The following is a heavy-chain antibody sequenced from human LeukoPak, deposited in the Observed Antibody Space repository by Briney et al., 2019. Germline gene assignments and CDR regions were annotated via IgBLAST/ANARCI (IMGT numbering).Heavy chain of an antibody. CDR2: IKQDESEK. Sequence: GGSLRLSCAASGFTFSNYWMTWVRQAPGKGLELVANIKQDESEKYYVDSVKGRFTISRDNAKNSLYLQMNSLRAEDTAVYYCSTLVQTPGYWGQGTLVTVSS. D-gene: IGHD4/OR15-4a*01. CDR1: GFTFSNYW. J-gene: IGHJ4*02. CDR3: STLVQTPGY. V-gene: IGHV3-7*01.